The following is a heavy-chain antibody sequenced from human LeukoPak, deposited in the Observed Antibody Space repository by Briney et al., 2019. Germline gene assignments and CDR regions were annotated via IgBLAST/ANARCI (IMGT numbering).Heavy chain of an antibody. CDR3: ARHEYSGSYYGLSWFDP. D-gene: IGHD1-26*01. CDR2: IYYSGST. J-gene: IGHJ5*02. CDR1: GGSISSSTYY. V-gene: IGHV4-39*01. Sequence: SETLSLTCTVSGGSISSSTYYWGWIRQPPGKGLEWIASIYYSGSTYYNPSLKSRVTISVDTSKNQLSLKLSSLTAADTAVYYCARHEYSGSYYGLSWFDPWGQGTLVTVSS.